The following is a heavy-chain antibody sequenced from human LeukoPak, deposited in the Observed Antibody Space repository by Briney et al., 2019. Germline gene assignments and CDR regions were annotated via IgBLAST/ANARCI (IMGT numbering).Heavy chain of an antibody. CDR2: IGSSGRTI. V-gene: IGHV3-48*03. J-gene: IGHJ4*02. CDR3: ASRRDY. Sequence: GGSLKLSCAASGFAFSDYEMNWVRQAPGKGLEWVSNIGSSGRTIFYADSVKGRFSISRDNGKNSLYLQMNSLRVEDTAIYYCASRRDYWGQGTLVTVSS. CDR1: GFAFSDYE.